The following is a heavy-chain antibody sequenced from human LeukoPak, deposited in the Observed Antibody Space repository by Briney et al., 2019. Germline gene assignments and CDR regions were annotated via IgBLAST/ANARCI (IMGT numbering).Heavy chain of an antibody. CDR1: GFNFNFYD. CDR2: IASSLGTSR. J-gene: IGHJ4*02. D-gene: IGHD4-23*01. Sequence: PGGSLRLSCAASGFNFNFYDMNWVRQAPGKELEWVAVIASSLGTSRIYTDSVKGRFTISRDFSKNILYLEMNSLRPEDTAMYYCARDPATVVIFPEDGIDYWGQGTLVTVSS. V-gene: IGHV3-30-3*01. CDR3: ARDPATVVIFPEDGIDY.